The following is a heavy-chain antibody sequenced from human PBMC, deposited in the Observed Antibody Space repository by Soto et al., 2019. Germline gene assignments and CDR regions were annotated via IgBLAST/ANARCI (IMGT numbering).Heavy chain of an antibody. CDR2: INHSGST. J-gene: IGHJ4*02. Sequence: PSETLSLTCAVYGGSFSGYYWSWIRQPPGKGLEWIGEINHSGSTNYNPSLKSRVTISVDTSKNQFSLKLSSVTAADTAVYYCAVTYYDFWSGYTYFDYWGQGTLVTVPQ. D-gene: IGHD3-3*01. CDR1: GGSFSGYY. V-gene: IGHV4-34*01. CDR3: AVTYYDFWSGYTYFDY.